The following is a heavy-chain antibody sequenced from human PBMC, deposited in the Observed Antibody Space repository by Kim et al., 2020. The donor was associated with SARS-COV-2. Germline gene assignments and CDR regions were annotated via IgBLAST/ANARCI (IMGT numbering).Heavy chain of an antibody. V-gene: IGHV3-23*01. J-gene: IGHJ3*01. CDR3: GKCHSGWGNNAFDD. D-gene: IGHD3-10*01. Sequence: YVGSGKGRFTVTRDNSKNTLYLQRNSLRAEDTALYYCGKCHSGWGNNAFDDWGQGTMVTISS.